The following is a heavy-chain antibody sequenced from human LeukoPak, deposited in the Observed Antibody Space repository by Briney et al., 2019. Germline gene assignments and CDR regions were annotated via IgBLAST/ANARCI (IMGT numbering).Heavy chain of an antibody. CDR1: GGSISSTNYY. Sequence: SETLSLTCSVSGGSISSTNYYWAWIRQPPGKGLEWIGRIHYTGTPYYIASLKSRVTISVDTSKNQFSLNLPSVTAADTAVYYCARDSKYDSSGHAPWGQGILVTVSS. D-gene: IGHD3-22*01. CDR3: ARDSKYDSSGHAP. CDR2: IHYTGTP. V-gene: IGHV4-39*07. J-gene: IGHJ5*02.